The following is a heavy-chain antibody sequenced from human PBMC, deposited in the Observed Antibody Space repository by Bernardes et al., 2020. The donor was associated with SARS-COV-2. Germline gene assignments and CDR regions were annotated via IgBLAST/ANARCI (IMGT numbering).Heavy chain of an antibody. D-gene: IGHD3-3*01. CDR2: ISANGGTT. Sequence: GGSLRLSCAASGFTFSSYAMIWVRQAPGKGLDWVSGISANGGTTYYADSVKGRFTISRDNAKNTLYLQMNSLRAEDTAVYYCARDWYYDFWSGYYNHDAFDIWGQGTMVTVSS. J-gene: IGHJ3*02. CDR3: ARDWYYDFWSGYYNHDAFDI. CDR1: GFTFSSYA. V-gene: IGHV3-23*01.